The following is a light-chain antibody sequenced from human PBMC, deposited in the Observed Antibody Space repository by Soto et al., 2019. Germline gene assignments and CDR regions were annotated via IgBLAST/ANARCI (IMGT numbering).Light chain of an antibody. CDR2: EVS. Sequence: QSVLTQPPSASGSPGQSVTISCSGTSSDVGGYNYVSWYQQHPGKAPKLMIYEVSKRPSGVPDRFSGSKSGNTSSLTVSCLQAEEEADYYYSSYSGSNNFGVFGTGTKVTVL. J-gene: IGLJ1*01. V-gene: IGLV2-8*01. CDR1: SSDVGGYNY. CDR3: SSYSGSNNFGV.